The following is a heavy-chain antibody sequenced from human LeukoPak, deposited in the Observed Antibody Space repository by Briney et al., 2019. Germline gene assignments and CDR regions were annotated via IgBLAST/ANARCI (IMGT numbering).Heavy chain of an antibody. CDR1: GFPLSSYA. CDR3: ARDQGG. CDR2: TSSSDPGT. D-gene: IGHD2-15*01. V-gene: IGHV3-23*01. J-gene: IGHJ4*02. Sequence: GGSLRLSCAASGFPLSSYAMSWVRQGPGKGLEWVAATSSSDPGTYHADSVRGRFTISRDNSKNTLYLQMNRLRVEDTAVYYCARDQGGWGQGTLVTVSS.